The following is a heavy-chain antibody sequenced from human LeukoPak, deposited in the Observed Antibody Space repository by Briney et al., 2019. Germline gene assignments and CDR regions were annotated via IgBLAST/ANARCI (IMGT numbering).Heavy chain of an antibody. CDR1: GGTLSCYA. D-gene: IGHD5-24*01. Sequence: ASVKVSCKASGGTLSCYAISWVRQAPGQGLEWMGGIMPLFGTANYAQEFQGRVTFTTDESASTAYMEVSSLRSEDTAVYYCASGSLGDGYGVGDYYQYMDVWGKGTTVTVSS. CDR2: IMPLFGTA. V-gene: IGHV1-69*05. CDR3: ASGSLGDGYGVGDYYQYMDV. J-gene: IGHJ6*03.